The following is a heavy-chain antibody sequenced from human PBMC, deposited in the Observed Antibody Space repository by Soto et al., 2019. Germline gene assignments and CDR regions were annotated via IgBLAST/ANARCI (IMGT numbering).Heavy chain of an antibody. CDR1: GFTFTDHY. CDR3: AREIRRDYYYYYPLDV. Sequence: PGGSLRLSCLASGFTFTDHYMDWVRQAPGTGLEWIARTKNKPNNYTTTYAASVKGRFTISRDDSESSLYLQMSNLKTEDTAVYYCAREIRRDYYYYYPLDVWGQGTRVTVSS. CDR2: TKNKPNNYTT. V-gene: IGHV3-72*01. J-gene: IGHJ6*02.